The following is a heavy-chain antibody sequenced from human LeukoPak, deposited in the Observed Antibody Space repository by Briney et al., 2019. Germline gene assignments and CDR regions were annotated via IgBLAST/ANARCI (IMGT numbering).Heavy chain of an antibody. J-gene: IGHJ4*02. D-gene: IGHD6-13*01. Sequence: SETLSLTCTVSGGSISSYYWSWIRQHPGKGLEWIGYIYYSGSTYYNPSLKSRVTISVDTSKNQFSLKLSSVTAADTAVYYCASGLSSSWYYFDYWGQGTLVTVSS. V-gene: IGHV4-59*06. CDR3: ASGLSSSWYYFDY. CDR2: IYYSGST. CDR1: GGSISSYY.